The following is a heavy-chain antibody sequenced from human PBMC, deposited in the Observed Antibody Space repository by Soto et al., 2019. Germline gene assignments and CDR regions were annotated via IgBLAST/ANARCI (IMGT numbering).Heavy chain of an antibody. Sequence: SETLSLTCTVSGGSIGLYYWSWIRQPAGKGLEWIGRIYMNGNTNYNPSFRSRVTMSVDTSKNQLSLRLTSMTAADTAVYYCARERGVVTAIDAFDIWGQGTMGTVSS. CDR2: IYMNGNT. CDR1: GGSIGLYY. J-gene: IGHJ3*02. V-gene: IGHV4-4*07. CDR3: ARERGVVTAIDAFDI. D-gene: IGHD2-21*02.